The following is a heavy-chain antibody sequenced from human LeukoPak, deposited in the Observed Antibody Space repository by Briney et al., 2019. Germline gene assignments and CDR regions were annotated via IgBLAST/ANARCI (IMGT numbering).Heavy chain of an antibody. CDR1: GGSFSGYY. Sequence: PSETLSLTCAVYGGSFSGYYWSWIRQPPGKGLEWIGEINHSGSTNYNPSLKSRVTIPVDTSKNQFSLKLSSVTAADTAVYYCARGRGCSSTSCYAVGRYYYYGMDVWGQGTTVTVSS. CDR2: INHSGST. J-gene: IGHJ6*02. D-gene: IGHD2-2*01. V-gene: IGHV4-34*01. CDR3: ARGRGCSSTSCYAVGRYYYYGMDV.